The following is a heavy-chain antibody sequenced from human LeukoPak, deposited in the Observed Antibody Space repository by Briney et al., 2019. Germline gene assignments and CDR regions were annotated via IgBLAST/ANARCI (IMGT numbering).Heavy chain of an antibody. V-gene: IGHV3-7*01. CDR3: ARDATRGGDFDY. Sequence: SGGSLRLSCAASGFTFSSYWMTWVRQAPGKGLEWVANINQGGSEKYYVDSVKGRFTISRDNAKNSLYLQMNSLRAEDTAVYYCARDATRGGDFDYWGQGTLVTVSS. CDR2: INQGGSEK. J-gene: IGHJ4*02. D-gene: IGHD3-16*01. CDR1: GFTFSSYW.